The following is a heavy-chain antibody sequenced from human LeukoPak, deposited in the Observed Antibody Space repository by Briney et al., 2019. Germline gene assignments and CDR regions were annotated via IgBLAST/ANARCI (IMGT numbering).Heavy chain of an antibody. V-gene: IGHV3-23*01. CDR2: IYGSGGGI. J-gene: IGHJ4*02. CDR1: GFPFSTYA. CDR3: AKDFRIGYSAHFDY. D-gene: IGHD2-21*01. Sequence: GGSLRLSCAASGFPFSTYAMNWVRQAPGKGLEWVSGIYGSGGGIQYADSVKGRFSISRDNSKNTLYLQMDSLRGEDTAVYYCAKDFRIGYSAHFDYWGQGALVTVSS.